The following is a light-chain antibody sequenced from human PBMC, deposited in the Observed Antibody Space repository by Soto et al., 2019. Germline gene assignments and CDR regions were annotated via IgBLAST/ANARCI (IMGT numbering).Light chain of an antibody. CDR2: DAS. J-gene: IGKJ4*01. CDR1: QSVSSY. CDR3: QQRSNWPLS. V-gene: IGKV3-11*01. Sequence: EIVLTQSPATLSLSPGERATLSCRASQSVSSYLAWYQQKPGQAPRLLIYDASNRAPAIPARFSGSGSGTDFTLTISRLEPEDCAGYYCQQRSNWPLSFGGGTKVEIK.